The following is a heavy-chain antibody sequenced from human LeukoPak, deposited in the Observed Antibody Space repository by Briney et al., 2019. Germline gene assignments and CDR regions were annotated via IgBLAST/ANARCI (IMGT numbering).Heavy chain of an antibody. Sequence: SETLSLTCFISDDSISSSTYYWGWIRQPPGKGLEWIGTLYYSGKTYYNPSLKSRVTISIDTSKNQFSLKLSSVTAADTAVYYCARGRYSSSWTRGLFDYWGQGTLVTVSS. V-gene: IGHV4-39*07. J-gene: IGHJ4*02. CDR3: ARGRYSSSWTRGLFDY. CDR1: DDSISSSTYY. CDR2: LYYSGKT. D-gene: IGHD6-13*01.